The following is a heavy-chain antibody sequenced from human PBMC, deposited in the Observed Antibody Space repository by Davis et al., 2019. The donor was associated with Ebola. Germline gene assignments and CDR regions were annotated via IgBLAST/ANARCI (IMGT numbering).Heavy chain of an antibody. CDR2: IYSGGNT. CDR3: ARDRVPGTVGEIGYEYHGMDV. D-gene: IGHD1-14*01. V-gene: IGHV3-66*01. Sequence: PGGSLRLSCAASGLIVSSNYMSWVRQAPGKGLEWVSLIYSGGNTNYADSVKGRFTISRDNSKNTLYLQMNSLRAEDTAVYYCARDRVPGTVGEIGYEYHGMDVWGQGTTVTVSS. J-gene: IGHJ6*02. CDR1: GLIVSSNY.